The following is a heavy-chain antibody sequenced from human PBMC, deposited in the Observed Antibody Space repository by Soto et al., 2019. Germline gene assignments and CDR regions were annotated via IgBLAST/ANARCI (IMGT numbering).Heavy chain of an antibody. CDR3: FGNLFRRGY. CDR1: GFTFSSYG. J-gene: IGHJ4*02. CDR2: ISHDGSNR. Sequence: QVQLVESGGGVVQPGRSLRLSCAASGFTFSSYGMHWVRQAPGKGLEWVSLISHDGSNRYYADSVKGRFTISRDNSNNTLFLQLNSLRPEDTAVYYCFGNLFRRGYWGQGTLVTVSS. V-gene: IGHV3-30*03. D-gene: IGHD3-16*01.